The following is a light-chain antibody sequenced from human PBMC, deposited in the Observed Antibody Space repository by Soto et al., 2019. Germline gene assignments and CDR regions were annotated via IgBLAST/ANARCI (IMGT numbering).Light chain of an antibody. V-gene: IGKV3-20*01. Sequence: EIVLTQSPGCLSLSPGQRATLSWRASQRVDTTFFAWYQKKPGQAPRLLIYGASKRATGIPDRFSGSGSGTDFTLIISRLEPEDFAVYYCQQYMSSVTFGQGTKVEIK. CDR1: QRVDTTF. CDR2: GAS. CDR3: QQYMSSVT. J-gene: IGKJ1*01.